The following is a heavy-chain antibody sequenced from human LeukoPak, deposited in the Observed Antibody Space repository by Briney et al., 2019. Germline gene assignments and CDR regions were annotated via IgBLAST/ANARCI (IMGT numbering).Heavy chain of an antibody. CDR3: ARLSNTDLDY. CDR1: GGSISTYY. CDR2: IYYSGST. Sequence: PSETLSLTCTVSGGSISTYYWSWIRQPPGKGLEWIGYIYYSGSTNYNPSLKSRVTISVDKSKNQFSLKLSSVTAADTAVYYCARLSNTDLDYWGQGTLVTVSS. J-gene: IGHJ4*02. D-gene: IGHD4-17*01. V-gene: IGHV4-59*01.